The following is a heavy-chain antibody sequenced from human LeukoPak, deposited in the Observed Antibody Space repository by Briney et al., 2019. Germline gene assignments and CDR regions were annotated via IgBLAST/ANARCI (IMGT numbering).Heavy chain of an antibody. D-gene: IGHD3-22*01. J-gene: IGHJ1*01. CDR1: GFTFSSYA. Sequence: GGSLRLSCAASGFTFSSYAMSWVRQAPGKGLEWVSAISGSGGSTYHADSVKGRFTISRDNSKNTLYLQMNSLRAEDTAVYYCAKDDYYDSSGYAKYFQHWGQGTLVTVSS. CDR2: ISGSGGST. V-gene: IGHV3-23*01. CDR3: AKDDYYDSSGYAKYFQH.